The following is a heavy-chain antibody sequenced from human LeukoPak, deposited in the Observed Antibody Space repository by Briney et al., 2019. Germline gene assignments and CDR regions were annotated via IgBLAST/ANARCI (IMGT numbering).Heavy chain of an antibody. Sequence: SETLSLTCTVSGDSISYSTYYWDWIRQAPGKGLEWIGNIYDSGTTHYNPSLKSRVTISGDTSKNQFSLKLNSVTAADTAIYYCATHRRSGSGGSENAFEIWGQGTMVTVSS. CDR1: GDSISYSTYY. V-gene: IGHV4-39*01. D-gene: IGHD5-12*01. J-gene: IGHJ3*02. CDR3: ATHRRSGSGGSENAFEI. CDR2: IYDSGTT.